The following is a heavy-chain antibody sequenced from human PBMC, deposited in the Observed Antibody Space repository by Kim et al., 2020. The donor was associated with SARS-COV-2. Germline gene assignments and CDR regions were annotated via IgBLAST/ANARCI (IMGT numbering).Heavy chain of an antibody. J-gene: IGHJ6*02. V-gene: IGHV3-21*01. Sequence: AAPGKGRFTISRDNAKNSLYLQRNSLRAEDTAVYYCARGGQLVPNYGMDVWGQGTTVTVSS. D-gene: IGHD6-6*01. CDR3: ARGGQLVPNYGMDV.